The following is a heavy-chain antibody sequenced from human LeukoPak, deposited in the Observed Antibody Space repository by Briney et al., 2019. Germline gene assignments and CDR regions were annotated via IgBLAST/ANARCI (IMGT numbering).Heavy chain of an antibody. J-gene: IGHJ3*02. V-gene: IGHV3-23*01. D-gene: IGHD2-21*02. CDR2: ISGSGGST. CDR1: GLTFSSYA. Sequence: PGGSLRLSCAASGLTFSSYAMSWVRQAPGKGLEWVSAISGSGGSTYYADSVKGRFTISRDNSKNTLYLQMNSLRAEDTPVYYCAKVGPAYCGGDCYSDAFDIWGQGTMVTVSS. CDR3: AKVGPAYCGGDCYSDAFDI.